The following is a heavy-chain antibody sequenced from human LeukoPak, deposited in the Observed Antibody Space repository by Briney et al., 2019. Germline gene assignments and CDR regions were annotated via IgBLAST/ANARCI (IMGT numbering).Heavy chain of an antibody. J-gene: IGHJ4*02. V-gene: IGHV3-23*01. Sequence: GGSLRLSCAASGFTFSSYAMTWVRHAPGKGLEWISLISGSGGSTSYADSVKGRFTISRDNSKNTLYLQMNSLRAEDTAVYYCAKPYYYGSRSYMDYWGQGTLVTVSS. CDR1: GFTFSSYA. CDR3: AKPYYYGSRSYMDY. CDR2: ISGSGGST. D-gene: IGHD3-10*01.